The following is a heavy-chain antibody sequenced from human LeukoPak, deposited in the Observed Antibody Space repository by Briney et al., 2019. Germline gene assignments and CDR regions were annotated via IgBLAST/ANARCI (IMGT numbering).Heavy chain of an antibody. V-gene: IGHV3-7*01. Sequence: PGGSLRLSCAASGFSFSVYWMSWVRQAPGKGLEWVANIHQDGSEKYYVDSVKGRFTISRDNAKNSLYLQMNSLRAEDTAVYYCARSARLMKGVVEVTALDDWGQGTLVTVSS. CDR2: IHQDGSEK. J-gene: IGHJ4*02. D-gene: IGHD3-3*01. CDR3: ARSARLMKGVVEVTALDD. CDR1: GFSFSVYW.